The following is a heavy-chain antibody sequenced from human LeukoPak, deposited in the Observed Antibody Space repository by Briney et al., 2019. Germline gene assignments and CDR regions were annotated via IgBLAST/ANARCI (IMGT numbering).Heavy chain of an antibody. Sequence: SETLSLTCTVSGGSISSSGYYWGWIRQPPGKGLEWIGSIYYSGSTYYNPSLKSRVTISVDTSKNQFSLKLSSVTAADTAVYYCASQETYYYDSSGYLGYYFDYWGQGTLVTVSS. CDR2: IYYSGST. CDR3: ASQETYYYDSSGYLGYYFDY. J-gene: IGHJ4*02. CDR1: GGSISSSGYY. D-gene: IGHD3-22*01. V-gene: IGHV4-39*01.